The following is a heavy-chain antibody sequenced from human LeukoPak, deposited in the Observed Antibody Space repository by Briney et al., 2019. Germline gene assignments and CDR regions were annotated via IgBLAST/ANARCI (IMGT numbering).Heavy chain of an antibody. Sequence: GGSLRLSCAVSGFTYSRFWMSWVRHAPGKGREWVATIKEDGSEKYYVDSVKGRFTICRDNAKSSLYLRMNSLRVEDTAVYCATRGGWYPRALVHWGQGTLVTVSS. V-gene: IGHV3-7*01. CDR3: ATRGGWYPRALVH. D-gene: IGHD6-19*01. CDR1: GFTYSRFW. CDR2: IKEDGSEK. J-gene: IGHJ4*02.